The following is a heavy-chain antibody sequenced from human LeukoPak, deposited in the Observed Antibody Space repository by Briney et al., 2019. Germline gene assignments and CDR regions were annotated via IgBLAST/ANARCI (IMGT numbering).Heavy chain of an antibody. CDR2: INPNNGGT. Sequence: ASVKVSCKASGYTFTGYYMHWVRQAPGQGLEWMGWINPNNGGTNYAQKFQGRVTMTRDTSISTAYMELSRLKSDDTAVYYCARGGITMARGITSEYYWGQGTLVTVSS. J-gene: IGHJ4*02. V-gene: IGHV1-2*02. CDR3: ARGGITMARGITSEYY. CDR1: GYTFTGYY. D-gene: IGHD3-10*01.